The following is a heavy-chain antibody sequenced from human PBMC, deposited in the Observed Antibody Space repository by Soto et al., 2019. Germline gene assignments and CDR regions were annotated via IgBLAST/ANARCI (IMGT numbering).Heavy chain of an antibody. D-gene: IGHD3-9*01. CDR3: ARVPSPFDYYYAMDV. CDR1: GDSISSGNKY. J-gene: IGHJ6*02. V-gene: IGHV4-30-4*01. Sequence: SETLSLTCIVSGDSISSGNKYWSWIRQPPGKGLEWLGYIFSSGTTYHNPSLTSRLSMPLDTSQNQFSLKLNSVTDADTAVYFCARVPSPFDYYYAMDVWGQGTSVTVSS. CDR2: IFSSGTT.